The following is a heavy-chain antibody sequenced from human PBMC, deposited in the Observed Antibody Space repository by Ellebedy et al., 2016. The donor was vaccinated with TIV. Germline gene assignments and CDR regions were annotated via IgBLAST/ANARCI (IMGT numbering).Heavy chain of an antibody. J-gene: IGHJ3*02. Sequence: AASVKVSCKASGYTFTSYSISWVRQAPGQGLEWMGWISTYNGHTNYARKFQGRVTLTTDTSTTTAYMELRSLRSDDTAVYYCARDYYQDVLTDYWDDTFDIWGQGTVVTVSS. CDR1: GYTFTSYS. V-gene: IGHV1-18*01. D-gene: IGHD3-9*01. CDR2: ISTYNGHT. CDR3: ARDYYQDVLTDYWDDTFDI.